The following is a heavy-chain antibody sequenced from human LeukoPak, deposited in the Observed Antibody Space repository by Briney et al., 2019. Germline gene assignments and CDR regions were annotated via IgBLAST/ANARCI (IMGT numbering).Heavy chain of an antibody. D-gene: IGHD6-25*01. Sequence: SETLSLTCAVSGYSISSGYYWGWIRQPPGNGLEWIGSIYHSGSTYYNPSLKSRVTISVDTSKNQFSLKLSSVTAADTAVYYCARIQRSGWFDPWGQGTLVTVSS. CDR3: ARIQRSGWFDP. CDR2: IYHSGST. V-gene: IGHV4-38-2*01. CDR1: GYSISSGYY. J-gene: IGHJ5*02.